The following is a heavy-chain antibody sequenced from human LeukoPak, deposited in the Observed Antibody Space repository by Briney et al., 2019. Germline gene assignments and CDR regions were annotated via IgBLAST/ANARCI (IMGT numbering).Heavy chain of an antibody. J-gene: IGHJ6*02. V-gene: IGHV3-15*01. CDR1: GFSFSNAW. D-gene: IGHD3-9*01. Sequence: GGSLRLSCAASGFSFSNAWMSWVRQAPGKGLEWVGRIKIKADGGTTDYAAPVKGRFTISRDDSKDTLHLQMNNLKTEDTAVYSCTTGDTRYFDWFLGVGQVPPDYYGMDVWGQGTTVAVSS. CDR2: IKIKADGGTT. CDR3: TTGDTRYFDWFLGVGQVPPDYYGMDV.